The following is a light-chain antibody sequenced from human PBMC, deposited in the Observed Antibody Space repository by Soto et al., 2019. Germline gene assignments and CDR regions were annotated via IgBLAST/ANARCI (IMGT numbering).Light chain of an antibody. J-gene: IGKJ4*01. CDR1: QDISRY. CDR3: QQYDSLPS. V-gene: IGKV1-33*01. Sequence: DIQMTQSPSSLSASVGDRVTITCQAGQDISRYLNWCQQKPGKAPKLLIYDASYLEKGVPSRFSGSGSGTDFTLTISSLQPEDIATYYCQQYDSLPSFGGGTKVGI. CDR2: DAS.